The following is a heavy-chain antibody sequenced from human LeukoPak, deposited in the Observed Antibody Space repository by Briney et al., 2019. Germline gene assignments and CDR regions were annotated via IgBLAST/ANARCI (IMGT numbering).Heavy chain of an antibody. CDR1: GGPFSSYA. CDR3: ARERREPIGYCSGGRCWTLDP. V-gene: IGHV1-69*01. J-gene: IGHJ5*02. D-gene: IGHD2-15*01. Sequence: SVKISFKASGGPFSSYAISWVRPAPGQGLEWMGGIIPIFGTAIYSQQFQGRVTITADESTRTAYLELSSLGSEDTAVYYCARERREPIGYCSGGRCWTLDPGRQGTLVSVPS. CDR2: IIPIFGTA.